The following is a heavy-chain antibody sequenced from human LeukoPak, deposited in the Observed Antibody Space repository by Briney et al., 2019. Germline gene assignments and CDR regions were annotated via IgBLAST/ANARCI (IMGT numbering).Heavy chain of an antibody. V-gene: IGHV3-30*18. D-gene: IGHD6-25*01. J-gene: IGHJ1*01. CDR3: AKGGSADHRHFQH. Sequence: GGSLRLSCAASGFTFSTYGMHWVRQAPGKGLEWVAVISYDGSNKYHAASVKGRFTISRDNSKNTLYLQMNSLRPEDTAVYYCAKGGSADHRHFQHWGQGTLVTVSS. CDR2: ISYDGSNK. CDR1: GFTFSTYG.